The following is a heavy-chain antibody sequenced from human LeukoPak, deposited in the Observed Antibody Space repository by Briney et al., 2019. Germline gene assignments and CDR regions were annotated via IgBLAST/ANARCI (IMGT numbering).Heavy chain of an antibody. Sequence: GGSLTLSWAASGFSFSSYSMNWDRQPPGKGLEWVASIISSSSYIYYADSVKGRFTLSRDKAKNSLYLQMNSLRAEDPSVYYCARVEPFDYWGQGTLVTVSS. CDR1: GFSFSSYS. J-gene: IGHJ4*02. V-gene: IGHV3-21*01. CDR2: IISSSSYI. CDR3: ARVEPFDY.